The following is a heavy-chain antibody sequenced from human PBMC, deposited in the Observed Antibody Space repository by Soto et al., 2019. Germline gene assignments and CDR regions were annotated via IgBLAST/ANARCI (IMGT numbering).Heavy chain of an antibody. CDR3: AKGSLELEWLLYVFDY. CDR2: ISYDGSNR. Sequence: PGGSLRLSCAASGFTFSSYGMHWVRQAPGKGLEWVAVISYDGSNRYYADSVKGRFTISRDNSKNTLYLQMNSLRAEDTAVYYCAKGSLELEWLLYVFDYWGQGTLVTVSS. J-gene: IGHJ4*02. CDR1: GFTFSSYG. V-gene: IGHV3-30*18. D-gene: IGHD3-3*01.